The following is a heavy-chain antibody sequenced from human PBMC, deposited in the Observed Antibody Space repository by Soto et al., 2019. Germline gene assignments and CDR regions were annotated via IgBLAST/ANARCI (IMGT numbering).Heavy chain of an antibody. CDR2: IYYSGST. J-gene: IGHJ6*03. V-gene: IGHV4-59*01. D-gene: IGHD6-13*01. CDR3: ASFIAAPPYYYYMDV. CDR1: GGSISSYY. Sequence: SETLSLTCTVSGGSISSYYWSWIRQPPGKGLEWIGYIYYSGSTNYNPSLKSRVTISVDTSKNQFSLKLSSVTAADTAVYYCASFIAAPPYYYYMDVWGKGTTVTVSS.